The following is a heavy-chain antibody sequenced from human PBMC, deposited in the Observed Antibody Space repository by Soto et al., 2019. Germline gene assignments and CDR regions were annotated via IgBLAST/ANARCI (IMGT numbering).Heavy chain of an antibody. D-gene: IGHD1-1*01. V-gene: IGHV1-18*01. CDR3: ARGRYGDY. CDR1: GYIFTTYG. CDR2: ISAHNGNT. Sequence: QVHLVQSGAEVKKPGASVKVSCKGSGYIFTTYGITWVRQAPGQGLEWMGWISAHNGNTNYAQRLQGRVTVNRDTSTSTHYMELRNVRTDDTAVYYCARGRYGDYWGQGALVTVSS. J-gene: IGHJ4*02.